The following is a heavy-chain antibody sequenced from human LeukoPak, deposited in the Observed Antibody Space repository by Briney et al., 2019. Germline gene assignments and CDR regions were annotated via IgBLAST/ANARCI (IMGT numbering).Heavy chain of an antibody. CDR1: GYTFTTYA. V-gene: IGHV1-3*01. J-gene: IGHJ5*02. CDR2: INAGNGNT. CDR3: ARGSSTDGVDNWYDP. Sequence: ASVKVSCKASGYTFTTYAMHWVRQAPGQRPELMGWINAGNGNTKYSQKFQGRVTITRDTSASTTYMELSSLRSEDTAVYYCARGSSTDGVDNWYDPWGHGTLVTVSS. D-gene: IGHD4-17*01.